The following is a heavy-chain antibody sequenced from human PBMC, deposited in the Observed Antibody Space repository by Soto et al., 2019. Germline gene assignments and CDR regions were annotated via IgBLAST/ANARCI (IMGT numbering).Heavy chain of an antibody. CDR3: ARLAYSDYST. CDR2: IYNSGST. Sequence: SATLSLTCAVSGGYISGGYYSWSWIRQPPGKGLEWIGFIYNSGSTYYNSSLKSRVTISVDRSKNHFFLNLTSVTAADTAVYYCARLAYSDYSTWGQGTLVTVSS. D-gene: IGHD5-12*01. CDR1: GGYISGGYYS. J-gene: IGHJ4*02. V-gene: IGHV4-30-2*01.